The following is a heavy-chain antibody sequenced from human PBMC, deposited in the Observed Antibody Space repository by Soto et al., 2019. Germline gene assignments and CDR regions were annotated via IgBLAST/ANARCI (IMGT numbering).Heavy chain of an antibody. D-gene: IGHD2-21*01. Sequence: QVQLQESGPGLVKPSQTLSLTCTVSGGSISGGTYYWSWIRQPPGQGLEWIGYIYFRGSTYYNPSLKSRVIISVATSKNQFSLRLSSVTAADTAVYYCARGDWPTQMDVWGQGTTVTVSS. J-gene: IGHJ6*02. CDR1: GGSISGGTYY. CDR2: IYFRGST. CDR3: ARGDWPTQMDV. V-gene: IGHV4-31*03.